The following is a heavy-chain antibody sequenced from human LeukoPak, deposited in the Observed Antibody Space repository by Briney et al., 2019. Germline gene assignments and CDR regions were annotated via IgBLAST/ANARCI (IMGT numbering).Heavy chain of an antibody. CDR2: ISSSGSTI. V-gene: IGHV3-48*03. Sequence: GGSLRLSCAASGFTFSAYAMSWVRQAPGKGLEWVSYISSSGSTIYYADSVKGRFTISRDNAKNSLYLQMNSLRAEDTAVYYCARVQAPTYDSSGYYSYWGQGTLVTVSS. D-gene: IGHD3-22*01. J-gene: IGHJ4*02. CDR3: ARVQAPTYDSSGYYSY. CDR1: GFTFSAYA.